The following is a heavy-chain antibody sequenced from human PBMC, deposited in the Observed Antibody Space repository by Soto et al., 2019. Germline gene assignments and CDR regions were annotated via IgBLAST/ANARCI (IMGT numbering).Heavy chain of an antibody. Sequence: QVQLVQSGAEVKEPGDSVRVSCEASGYTFTAYYIHWVRQAPGQGLEWMGWINPKFGDTTYAQDFQGSVSMTRDMSISTVYMELSRLTSDDTAIYYCARNMDYYYGRGSGNGHGVWCQGTTVTVFS. V-gene: IGHV1-2*02. CDR1: GYTFTAYY. CDR3: ARNMDYYYGRGSGNGHGV. J-gene: IGHJ6*02. D-gene: IGHD3-10*02. CDR2: INPKFGDT.